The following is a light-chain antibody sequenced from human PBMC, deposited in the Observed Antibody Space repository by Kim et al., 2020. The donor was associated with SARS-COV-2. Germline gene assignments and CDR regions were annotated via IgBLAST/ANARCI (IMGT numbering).Light chain of an antibody. CDR2: EDN. CDR3: QSYDDNNHWV. Sequence: KTVTISGAGRSGSIASSFVQCYQQRPGSAPATLIFEDNRRPSGVPDRFSGSIDSSSNSASLTISGLRTEDEADYYCQSYDDNNHWVFGGGTKVTVL. V-gene: IGLV6-57*02. J-gene: IGLJ3*02. CDR1: SGSIASSF.